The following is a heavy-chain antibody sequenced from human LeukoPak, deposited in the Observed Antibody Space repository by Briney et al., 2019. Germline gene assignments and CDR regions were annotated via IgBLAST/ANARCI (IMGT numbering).Heavy chain of an antibody. CDR2: MNPNSGNT. Sequence: ASVKVSCKASGYTFTSYDINWVRQATGQGLEWMGWMNPNSGNTGYAQKFQGRVTMTRNTSISTAYMELSSLRSEDTAVYYCARGEIAVADPGFDYWGQGTLVTVSS. CDR1: GYTFTSYD. CDR3: ARGEIAVADPGFDY. V-gene: IGHV1-8*01. J-gene: IGHJ4*02. D-gene: IGHD6-19*01.